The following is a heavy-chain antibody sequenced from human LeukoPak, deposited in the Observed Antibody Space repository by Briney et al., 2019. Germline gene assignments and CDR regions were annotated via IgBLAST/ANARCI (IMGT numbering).Heavy chain of an antibody. V-gene: IGHV4-61*02. CDR2: IYTSGST. Sequence: PSETLSLTCTVSGGSISSGSYYWSWIRQPAGKGLEWIGRIYTSGSTNYNPSLKSRVSISVDTSKNQFSLKLSSVTAADTAVYYCASEMRYCGGDCFNFDYWGQGTLVTVSS. J-gene: IGHJ4*02. D-gene: IGHD2-21*02. CDR1: GGSISSGSYY. CDR3: ASEMRYCGGDCFNFDY.